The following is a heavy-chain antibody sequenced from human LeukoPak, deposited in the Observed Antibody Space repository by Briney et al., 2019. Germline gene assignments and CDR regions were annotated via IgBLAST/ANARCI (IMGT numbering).Heavy chain of an antibody. CDR2: IYYSGST. V-gene: IGHV4-59*08. D-gene: IGHD3-22*01. CDR1: GGSMSSYY. Sequence: PLETLSLTCTVSGGSMSSYYWSWIRQPPGKGLEWIGYIYYSGSTNYNPSLKSRVTISVDTSKNQFSLKLSSVTAADTAVYYCAASLAIVVVTEGFDYWGQATLVTVYS. CDR3: AASLAIVVVTEGFDY. J-gene: IGHJ4*02.